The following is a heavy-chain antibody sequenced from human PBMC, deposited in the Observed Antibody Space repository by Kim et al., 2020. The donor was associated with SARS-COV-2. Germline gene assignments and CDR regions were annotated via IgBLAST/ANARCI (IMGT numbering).Heavy chain of an antibody. CDR2: IYPTDSGA. J-gene: IGHJ4*02. Sequence: GESLKISCKGSGYNFATSWIAWVRQMPGKGLEWMGIIYPTDSGARYSPSFQGQVFITADTSIHTAYLQLSSLRASDTAMYYCARRGSGGSWYYFDYWGQGTLVTVAS. V-gene: IGHV5-51*01. CDR3: ARRGSGGSWYYFDY. CDR1: GYNFATSW. D-gene: IGHD6-13*01.